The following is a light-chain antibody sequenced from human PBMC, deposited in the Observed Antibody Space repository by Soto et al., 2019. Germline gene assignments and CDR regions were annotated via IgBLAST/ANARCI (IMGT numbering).Light chain of an antibody. V-gene: IGLV1-47*01. CDR3: AAWDDSLSAHVV. CDR2: RNN. Sequence: QSVLTQPPSASGTPGQRVTISCSGSSSNIVSNYVYWYQQLPGTAPKLLIYRNNQRPSGVPDRFSGSKSGTSASLAISGLRSEDEADYYCAAWDDSLSAHVVFGGGTKLTVL. J-gene: IGLJ2*01. CDR1: SSNIVSNY.